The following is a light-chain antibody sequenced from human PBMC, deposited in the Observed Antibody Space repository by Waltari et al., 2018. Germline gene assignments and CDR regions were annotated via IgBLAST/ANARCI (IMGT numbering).Light chain of an antibody. J-gene: IGLJ3*02. CDR3: SSRNGRANQVV. CDR2: GKD. Sequence: SSELTQDPAVSVALGQTVRFPCQVDSLRTSYASWYQLKPGQAPVLVIYGKDKRPSGIQDRISGYSSGTTSSLTITGAQAEDEADYYCSSRNGRANQVVFAGGTKVTVL. CDR1: SLRTSY. V-gene: IGLV3-19*01.